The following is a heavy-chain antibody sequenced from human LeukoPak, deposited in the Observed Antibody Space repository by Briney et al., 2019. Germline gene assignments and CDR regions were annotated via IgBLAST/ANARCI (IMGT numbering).Heavy chain of an antibody. V-gene: IGHV3-30-3*01. J-gene: IGHJ4*02. CDR2: ISYDGSNK. CDR3: ASGQDSSGYYRIYDY. CDR1: GFTFSSYA. D-gene: IGHD3-22*01. Sequence: GRSLRLSCAASGFTFSSYAMHWVRQASGKGLEWVAVISYDGSNKYYADSVKGRFTISRDNSKNTLYLQMNSLRAEDTAVYYCASGQDSSGYYRIYDYWGQGTLVTVSS.